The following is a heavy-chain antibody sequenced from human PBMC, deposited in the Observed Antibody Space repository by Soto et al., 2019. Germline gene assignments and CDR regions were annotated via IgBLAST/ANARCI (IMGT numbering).Heavy chain of an antibody. D-gene: IGHD3-22*01. V-gene: IGHV4-39*02. Sequence: SETLSLTCTVSGGSISSSSYYWGWIRQPPGKGLEWIGSIYYSGSTYYNPSLKSRVTISVDTSKNQFSLKLSSVTAADTAVYYCAREWLLNWLDPWGQGTLVTVSS. CDR3: AREWLLNWLDP. CDR1: GGSISSSSYY. J-gene: IGHJ5*02. CDR2: IYYSGST.